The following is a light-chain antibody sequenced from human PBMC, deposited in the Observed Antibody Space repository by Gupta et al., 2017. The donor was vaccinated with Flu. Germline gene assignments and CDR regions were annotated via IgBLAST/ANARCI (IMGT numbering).Light chain of an antibody. V-gene: IGLV1-40*01. CDR3: QSYDSSLSAGV. CDR2: TNI. J-gene: IGLJ3*02. CDR1: NSNIGACYD. Sequence: QSVLTQPPSGSVAPGQLVTISCTGSNSNIGACYDVQWYQQLPGTAPKLLIYTNIDRPSGVPDRFSGSRSGISASLAITGLQAEDEADYYCQSYDSSLSAGVFGGGTKLTVL.